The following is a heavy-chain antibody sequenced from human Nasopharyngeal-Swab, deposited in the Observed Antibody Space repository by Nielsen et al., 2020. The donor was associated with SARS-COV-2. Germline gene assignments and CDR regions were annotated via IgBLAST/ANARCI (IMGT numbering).Heavy chain of an antibody. D-gene: IGHD6-13*01. V-gene: IGHV4-39*01. CDR2: IYYSGST. CDR3: AKQLAAAGPPGAFDI. Sequence: PGEGLEWIGSIYYSGSTYYNPSLKSRVTISVDTSKNQFSLKLSSVTAADTAVYYCAKQLAAAGPPGAFDIWGQGTMVTVSS. J-gene: IGHJ3*02.